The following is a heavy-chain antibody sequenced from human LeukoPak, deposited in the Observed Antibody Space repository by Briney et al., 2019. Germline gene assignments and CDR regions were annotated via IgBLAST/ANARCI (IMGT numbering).Heavy chain of an antibody. CDR1: GGSISSGDYY. D-gene: IGHD4-11*01. CDR3: AREVYSNYRWFDP. Sequence: SQTLSLTCTVSGGSISSGDYYWSWIRQPPGKGLEWIGYIYYSGSTYYNPSLKSRVTISVDTSKNQFSLELSSVTAADTAVYYCAREVYSNYRWFDPWGQGTLVTVSS. J-gene: IGHJ5*02. V-gene: IGHV4-30-4*08. CDR2: IYYSGST.